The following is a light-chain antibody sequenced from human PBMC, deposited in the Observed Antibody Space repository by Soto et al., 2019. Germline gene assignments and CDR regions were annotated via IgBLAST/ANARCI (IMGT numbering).Light chain of an antibody. Sequence: DVAMTQSPLSLPVTLGQPASISCRSSQSLTYSDGNTYLNWFHLRPGQSPRRLIYKVSNRDSGVPDRFRGSGSRTDFTLKISRVEAEDVGVYYCMQGTHWPPYTFGQGTKLEIK. CDR2: KVS. V-gene: IGKV2-30*01. CDR3: MQGTHWPPYT. J-gene: IGKJ2*01. CDR1: QSLTYSDGNTY.